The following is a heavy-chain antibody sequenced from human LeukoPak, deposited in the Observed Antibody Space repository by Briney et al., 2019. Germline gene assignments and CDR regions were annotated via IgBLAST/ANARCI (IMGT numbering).Heavy chain of an antibody. CDR3: AREPYYYYGMDV. CDR2: IYYSGST. CDR1: GGSISSYY. Sequence: SETLSLTCTVSGGSISSYYWSWIRQPPGKGLEWIGYIYYSGSTNYNPSLKSRVTISVDTSKNQFSLKLSSVTAADTAVYYCAREPYYYYGMDVWGQGATVTVSS. J-gene: IGHJ6*02. V-gene: IGHV4-59*01.